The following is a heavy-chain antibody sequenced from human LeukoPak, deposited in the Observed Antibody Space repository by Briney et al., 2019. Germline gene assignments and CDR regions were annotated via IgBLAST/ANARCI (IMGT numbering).Heavy chain of an antibody. Sequence: PSETLSLTCAVYGGSFSGYYWSWIRQPPGKGLEWIGYIYYSGSTNYNPSLKSRVAISVDTSKNQFSLKLSSVTAADTAVYCCATWGIAVAGTFDYWGQGTLVTVST. J-gene: IGHJ4*02. D-gene: IGHD6-19*01. CDR3: ATWGIAVAGTFDY. V-gene: IGHV4-59*08. CDR1: GGSFSGYY. CDR2: IYYSGST.